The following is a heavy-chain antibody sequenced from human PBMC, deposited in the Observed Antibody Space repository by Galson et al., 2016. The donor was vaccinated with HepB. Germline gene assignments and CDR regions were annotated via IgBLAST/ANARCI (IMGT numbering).Heavy chain of an antibody. V-gene: IGHV3-7*01. D-gene: IGHD3-10*01. J-gene: IGHJ6*02. CDR3: AKDNYYGTGSYYPYKYYGMDV. Sequence: SLRLSCAASGFTFSSYWMSWVRQAPGKGLEWVANIKQDANEKNYVGSVRGRFSISRDNAKNSLYLQMSSLRAEDTAVYYCAKDNYYGTGSYYPYKYYGMDVWGQGTTVTVSS. CDR1: GFTFSSYW. CDR2: IKQDANEK.